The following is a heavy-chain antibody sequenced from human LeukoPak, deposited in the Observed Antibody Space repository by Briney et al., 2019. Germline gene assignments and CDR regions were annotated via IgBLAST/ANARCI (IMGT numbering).Heavy chain of an antibody. CDR2: IYYSGST. CDR1: GGSFSSYY. J-gene: IGHJ6*02. V-gene: IGHV4-39*01. CDR3: ARHRGYNWNYDYYYGMDV. Sequence: PSETLSLTCAVYGGSFSSYYWGWIRQPPGKGLEWIGSIYYSGSTYYNPSLKSRVTISVDTSKNQFSLKLSSVTAADTAVYYCARHRGYNWNYDYYYGMDVWGQGTTVTVSS. D-gene: IGHD1-20*01.